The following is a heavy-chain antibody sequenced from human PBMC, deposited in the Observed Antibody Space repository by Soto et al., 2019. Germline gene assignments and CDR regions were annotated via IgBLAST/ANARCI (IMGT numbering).Heavy chain of an antibody. Sequence: SETLSLTCAVYGGSFSGYYWSWIRQPPGKGLEWIGQINHSGSTNYNPSLKSRVTISVDTSKNQFSLKLSSVTAADTAVYYCARGSRISVVVPAADYYFDYWGQGTLVTVSS. CDR3: ARGSRISVVVPAADYYFDY. D-gene: IGHD2-2*01. V-gene: IGHV4-34*01. J-gene: IGHJ4*02. CDR2: INHSGST. CDR1: GGSFSGYY.